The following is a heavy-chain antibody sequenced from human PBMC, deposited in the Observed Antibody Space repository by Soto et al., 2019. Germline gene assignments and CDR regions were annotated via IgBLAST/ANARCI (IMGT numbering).Heavy chain of an antibody. V-gene: IGHV3-64D*06. Sequence: EVQVVESGGDLVQPGGSLRLSCSASGFTFSNTAMHWVRQAPGKGLEYVSAINYNGATTYYGDSVKGRFTVSRDNSKNTVYLQMCSLRPDDTALYYCVTWGGVGARNFDYWGRGTLVAVSP. CDR3: VTWGGVGARNFDY. J-gene: IGHJ4*02. D-gene: IGHD3-16*01. CDR1: GFTFSNTA. CDR2: INYNGATT.